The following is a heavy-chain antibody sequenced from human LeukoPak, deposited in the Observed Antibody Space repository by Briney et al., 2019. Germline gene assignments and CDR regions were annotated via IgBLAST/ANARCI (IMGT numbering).Heavy chain of an antibody. V-gene: IGHV3-9*01. CDR1: GFTFDDYA. Sequence: GGSLRLSCAASGFTFDDYAMHWVRQAPGKGLEWVSGISWNSGSIGYADSVKGRFTISRDNAKNSLYLQMNSLRAEDTALYYCAKEAGASGDYWGQETLVTVSS. J-gene: IGHJ4*02. CDR2: ISWNSGSI. D-gene: IGHD1-26*01. CDR3: AKEAGASGDY.